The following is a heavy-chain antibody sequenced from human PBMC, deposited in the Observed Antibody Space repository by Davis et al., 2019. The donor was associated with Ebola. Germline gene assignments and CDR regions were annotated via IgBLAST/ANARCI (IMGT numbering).Heavy chain of an antibody. V-gene: IGHV3-30*04. D-gene: IGHD4-11*01. CDR1: GFSIRTSA. CDR3: ATQGGYSNGGHFDF. J-gene: IGHJ4*02. Sequence: PGGSLRLSCVVSGFSIRTSAMHWVRQAPGKGLEWVAFLSFDGGNKFYADSVKGRFTISRDDSKDTLHLQMSSLRPEDTAVYYCATQGGYSNGGHFDFWGQGTLVTVSS. CDR2: LSFDGGNK.